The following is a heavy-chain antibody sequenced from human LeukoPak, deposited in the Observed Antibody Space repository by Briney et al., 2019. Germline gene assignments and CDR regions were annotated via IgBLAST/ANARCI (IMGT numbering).Heavy chain of an antibody. Sequence: ASVKVSCKASGYTFTNYATSWVRQAPGQGLEWMGWISAYNGNTNYAQKLQGRVTMTTDTSTSTAYMELRSLRSDDTAVYYCARENRRLNHYDILTGYYYYYMDVWGKGTTVTVSS. J-gene: IGHJ6*03. CDR2: ISAYNGNT. V-gene: IGHV1-18*01. CDR1: GYTFTNYA. D-gene: IGHD3-9*01. CDR3: ARENRRLNHYDILTGYYYYYMDV.